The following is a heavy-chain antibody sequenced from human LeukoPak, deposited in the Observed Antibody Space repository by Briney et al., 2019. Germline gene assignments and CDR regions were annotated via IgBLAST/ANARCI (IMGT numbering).Heavy chain of an antibody. CDR2: MNPNSGNT. CDR1: GYTFTSYD. J-gene: IGHJ3*02. CDR3: ASATGYSSSWRWAFDI. V-gene: IGHV1-8*01. Sequence: ASVKVSCKASGYTFTSYDINWVRQATGQGLEWMGWMNPNSGNTGYAQKFQGRVTMTRNTSISTAYMELSSLRSEDTAVYYCASATGYSSSWRWAFDIWGQGTMVTVSS. D-gene: IGHD6-13*01.